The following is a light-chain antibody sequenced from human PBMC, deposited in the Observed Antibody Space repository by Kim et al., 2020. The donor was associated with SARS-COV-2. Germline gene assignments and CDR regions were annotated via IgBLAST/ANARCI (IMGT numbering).Light chain of an antibody. Sequence: VALGQTVRIKCQGDSLKSYYATWHQQKPGQAPILLIYGKNNRPSGIPDRCSGSSSGNTASLTITGTQAGDEADYYCNSRDTNDIVLFGGGTQLTVL. CDR1: SLKSYY. V-gene: IGLV3-19*01. CDR2: GKN. CDR3: NSRDTNDIVL. J-gene: IGLJ2*01.